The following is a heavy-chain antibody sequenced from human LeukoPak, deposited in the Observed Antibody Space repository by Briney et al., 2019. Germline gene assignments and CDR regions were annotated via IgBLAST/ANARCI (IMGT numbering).Heavy chain of an antibody. CDR1: GFTVSSSY. D-gene: IGHD2-15*01. V-gene: IGHV3-53*01. J-gene: IGHJ4*02. CDR3: TRDLNSGGSC. CDR2: IHSGGKT. Sequence: GSLRLSCAASGFTVSSSYMSWVRQAPGKGLEWVSVIHSGGKTYYADSVKGRFSISRDNSKNTLYLQMNSLRAQDTAVYYCTRDLNSGGSCWGQGALVTVSS.